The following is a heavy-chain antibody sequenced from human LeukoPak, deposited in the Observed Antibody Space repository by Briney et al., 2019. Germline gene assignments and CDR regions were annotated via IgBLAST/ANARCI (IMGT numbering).Heavy chain of an antibody. D-gene: IGHD4-17*01. J-gene: IGHJ6*03. Sequence: NPSQTLSLTCAVSGGSISSGGYSWSWIRQPPGKGLEWIGYIYYSGSTYYNPSLKSRVTISVDTSKNQFSLKLSSVTAADTAVYYCARDLEGGYGAYYYYYYMDVWGKGTTVTISS. CDR1: GGSISSGGYS. CDR3: ARDLEGGYGAYYYYYYMDV. CDR2: IYYSGST. V-gene: IGHV4-30-4*07.